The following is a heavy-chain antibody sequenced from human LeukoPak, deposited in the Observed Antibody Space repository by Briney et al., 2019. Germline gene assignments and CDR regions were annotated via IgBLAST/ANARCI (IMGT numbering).Heavy chain of an antibody. V-gene: IGHV4-59*08. CDR2: IYYGGST. CDR1: GGSISSYY. J-gene: IGHJ4*02. Sequence: SETRSLTCTVSGGSISSYYWSWVRQPPGRGREWVGYIYYGGSTNYNRSLKSGVTISVDTSKNPFSPTLSSVRAARTALYSCARRAGYYTDSSGERDYSACWGEGSLVT. CDR3: ARRAGYYTDSSGERDYSAC. D-gene: IGHD3-22*01.